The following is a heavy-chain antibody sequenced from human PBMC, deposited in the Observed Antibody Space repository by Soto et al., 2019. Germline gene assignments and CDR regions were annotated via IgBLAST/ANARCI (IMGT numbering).Heavy chain of an antibody. CDR3: ASAVLRFLEWLLPEVHY. CDR1: GFTFSSYW. V-gene: IGHV3-7*05. Sequence: EVQLVESGGGLVQPGGSLRLSCAASGFTFSSYWMSWVRQAPGKGLEWVANIKQDGSEKYYVDSVKGRFTISRDNAKNSLYLQMNSLRAEDTAVYYCASAVLRFLEWLLPEVHYWGQGTLVTVSS. J-gene: IGHJ4*02. CDR2: IKQDGSEK. D-gene: IGHD3-3*01.